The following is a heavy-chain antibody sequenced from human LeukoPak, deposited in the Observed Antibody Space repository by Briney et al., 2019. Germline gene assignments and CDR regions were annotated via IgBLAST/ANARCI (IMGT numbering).Heavy chain of an antibody. CDR1: GGSISSGGYY. CDR3: ARGSTPPRYSSSPTGFDYWAKRSASRYSSSPTGFDY. D-gene: IGHD6-13*01. V-gene: IGHV4-31*03. CDR2: INYRGDT. Sequence: SQTLSLTCTVSGGSISSGGYYWSWIRQHPGEGLEWIGYINYRGDTYYSPSLKSRVIISGDASKNQFSLRLSSVTAADTAVYYCARGSTPPRYSSSPTGFDYWAKRSASRYSSSPTGFDYWGQGTPVTVSS. J-gene: IGHJ4*02.